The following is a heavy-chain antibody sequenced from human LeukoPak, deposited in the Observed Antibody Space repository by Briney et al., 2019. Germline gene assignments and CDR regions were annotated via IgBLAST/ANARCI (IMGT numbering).Heavy chain of an antibody. CDR1: GFTFSSYA. CDR3: AKGPTNWSGYPVDY. V-gene: IGHV3-23*01. D-gene: IGHD3-3*01. Sequence: PGGSLRLSCTASGFTFSSYAMSWVRQAPGRGLEWLSGISGSGGSTYHADSVKGRFTISRDNSKNTLYLQMNSLRAEDTAVYYCAKGPTNWSGYPVDYWGQGTLVTVSS. CDR2: ISGSGGST. J-gene: IGHJ4*02.